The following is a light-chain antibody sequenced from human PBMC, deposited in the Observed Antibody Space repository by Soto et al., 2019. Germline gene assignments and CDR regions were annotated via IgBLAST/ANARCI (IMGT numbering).Light chain of an antibody. Sequence: QSALTQPRSVSGSPGQSVTISCSGTTSDVGGYNYVSWYQQQPGKAPKLMIYDVSKRPSGVPDHFSGSKSGNTASLTISGLQAEDEADYYCCSYAGSYTYVFGTGTKVTVL. J-gene: IGLJ1*01. V-gene: IGLV2-11*01. CDR3: CSYAGSYTYV. CDR1: TSDVGGYNY. CDR2: DVS.